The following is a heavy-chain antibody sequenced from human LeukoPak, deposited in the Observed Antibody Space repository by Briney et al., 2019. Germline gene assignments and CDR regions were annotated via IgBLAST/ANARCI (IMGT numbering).Heavy chain of an antibody. CDR3: ARAGGDYWFDP. Sequence: PGGSLRLSCAVSGFTFSSYEMNWVRQAPGKGLEWVSYISTSGHTTYYTDSAKGRFTISRDNAKNSLFLQMNSLRAEDTAVYYCARAGGDYWFDPWGQGTLVTVSS. CDR2: ISTSGHTT. V-gene: IGHV3-48*03. J-gene: IGHJ5*02. CDR1: GFTFSSYE. D-gene: IGHD2-21*02.